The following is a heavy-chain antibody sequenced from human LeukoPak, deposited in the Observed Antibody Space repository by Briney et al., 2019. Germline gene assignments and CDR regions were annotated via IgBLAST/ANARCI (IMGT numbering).Heavy chain of an antibody. CDR3: AKDLESCSGGSCYSALVY. D-gene: IGHD2-15*01. Sequence: PGGSLRLSCAASGFTFSSYAMSWVRQAPGKGLEWVSAISGSGGSTYYADSVKGRFTISRDNSKNTLYLQMNSLRAEDTAVYYCAKDLESCSGGSCYSALVYWGQGTLVTVSS. CDR1: GFTFSSYA. J-gene: IGHJ4*02. V-gene: IGHV3-23*01. CDR2: ISGSGGST.